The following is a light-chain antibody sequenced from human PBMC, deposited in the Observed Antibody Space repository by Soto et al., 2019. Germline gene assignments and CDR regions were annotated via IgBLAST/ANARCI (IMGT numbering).Light chain of an antibody. CDR2: QVS. CDR1: QSLVYSDGNTY. V-gene: IGKV2-24*01. Sequence: VLTQTPLSSPVTLGQPASISCRSSQSLVYSDGNTYLSWLQQRPGQPPRLLIYQVSNRFSGVPDRFSGSGAGTDFTLKVSRVEAEDVGVYSCIQLSDFPRTFGQGTKVESK. CDR3: IQLSDFPRT. J-gene: IGKJ1*01.